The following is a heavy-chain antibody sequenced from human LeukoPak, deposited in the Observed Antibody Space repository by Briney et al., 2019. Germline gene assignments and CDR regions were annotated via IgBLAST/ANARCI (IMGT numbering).Heavy chain of an antibody. D-gene: IGHD1-14*01. CDR3: ARRTIGTLDY. Sequence: TGGSLRLSCAGSRLTLSSYWMQWVRQAPGKGLVWVSRINGDGSITNYADSVKGRFTISRDNAKSTLYLQMDSLRAEDTAVYYCARRTIGTLDYWGQGTLVTVSS. J-gene: IGHJ4*02. CDR1: RLTLSSYW. CDR2: INGDGSIT. V-gene: IGHV3-74*01.